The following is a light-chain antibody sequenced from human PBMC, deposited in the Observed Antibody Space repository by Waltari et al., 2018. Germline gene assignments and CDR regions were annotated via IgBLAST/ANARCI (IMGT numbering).Light chain of an antibody. J-gene: IGKJ4*01. CDR1: QSVRSN. CDR3: QHYSNWPLT. V-gene: IGKV3-15*01. CDR2: GAS. Sequence: EIVLTQSPGTLSLSPGERATLSCRASQSVRSNYLACYQQKPGQAPRLLIYGASTRATGIPARFSGSGSGTEFTLSISSLQSEDFAVYYCQHYSNWPLTFGGGTKVEIK.